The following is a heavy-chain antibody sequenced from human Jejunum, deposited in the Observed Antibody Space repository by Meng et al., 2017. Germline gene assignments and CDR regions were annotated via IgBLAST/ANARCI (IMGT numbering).Heavy chain of an antibody. CDR3: ARGADVYTTYYFDD. V-gene: IGHV1-69*01. Sequence: QEERVKCREGGEKPGGTVKVSCKTAGYTLTSYAINWVRNSSGHALECMGAIMTMFASTNYGQKFQGRVKITEDESTSAANTELSGLKLEVTALYYCARGADVYTTYYFDDWCQGCLVTVSS. J-gene: IGHJ4*02. CDR2: IMTMFAST. CDR1: GYTLTSYA. D-gene: IGHD2-2*02.